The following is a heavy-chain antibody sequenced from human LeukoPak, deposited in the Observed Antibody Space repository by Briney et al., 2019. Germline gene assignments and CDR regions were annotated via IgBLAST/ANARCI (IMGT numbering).Heavy chain of an antibody. V-gene: IGHV3-30-3*01. CDR1: GFTFSSYA. CDR2: ISYDGSNK. Sequence: GGSLRLSCAASGFTFSSYAMHWVRQAPGKGLEWVAVISYDGSNKYYADSVKGRLTISRDNSKNTLYLQMNDLRAEDTAVYYCARGGVGALYYYGMDVWGQGTTVTVSS. CDR3: ARGGVGALYYYGMDV. J-gene: IGHJ6*02. D-gene: IGHD1-26*01.